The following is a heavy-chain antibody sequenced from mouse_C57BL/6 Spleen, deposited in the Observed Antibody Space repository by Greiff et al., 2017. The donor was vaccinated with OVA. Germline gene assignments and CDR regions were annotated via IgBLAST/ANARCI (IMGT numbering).Heavy chain of an antibody. CDR1: GYSFTGYY. Sequence: EVQLQQSGPELVKPGASVKISCKASGYSFTGYYMNWVKQSPEKSLEWIGEINPSTGGTTYNQKFKAKATLTVDKSSSTAYIQLKSLTSEDSAVYYCATIYDGYYDYWGQGTTLTVSS. CDR3: ATIYDGYYDY. V-gene: IGHV1-42*01. CDR2: INPSTGGT. D-gene: IGHD2-3*01. J-gene: IGHJ2*01.